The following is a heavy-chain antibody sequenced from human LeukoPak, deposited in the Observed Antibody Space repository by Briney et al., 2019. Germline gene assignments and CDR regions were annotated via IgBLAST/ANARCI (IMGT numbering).Heavy chain of an antibody. CDR1: GFTFNNYS. V-gene: IGHV3-23*01. CDR2: ISGSGGST. D-gene: IGHD6-19*01. Sequence: GGSLRLSCAASGFTFNNYSMNWVRQAPGKGLEWVSAISGSGGSTYYADSVKGRFTISRDNSKNTLYLQMNSLRAEDTAVYYCAKDKHEPGRQYSSGWYFFYWGQGTLVTVSS. CDR3: AKDKHEPGRQYSSGWYFFY. J-gene: IGHJ4*02.